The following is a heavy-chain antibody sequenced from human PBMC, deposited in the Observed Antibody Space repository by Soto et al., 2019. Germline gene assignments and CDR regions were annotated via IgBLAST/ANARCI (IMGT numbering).Heavy chain of an antibody. J-gene: IGHJ4*02. CDR3: VTALHYDFSMDGGRHYYFDY. CDR2: IYHSGST. D-gene: IGHD3-3*01. CDR1: GGSISSSYW. V-gene: IGHV4-4*02. Sequence: PSETLSLTCAVSGGSISSSYWWNWVRQPPGKGLEWIGKIYHSGSTNYNPSLKNRVTISVDKSNNQFSLRLSSVTAADTAVYFCVTALHYDFSMDGGRHYYFDYWGQGTLVTVAS.